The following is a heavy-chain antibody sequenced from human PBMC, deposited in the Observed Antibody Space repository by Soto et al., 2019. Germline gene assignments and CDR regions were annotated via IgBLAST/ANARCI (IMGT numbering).Heavy chain of an antibody. D-gene: IGHD3-22*01. CDR2: VFHSGRA. CDR1: GGSISSNDW. Sequence: PSETLSLTCAVSGGSISSNDWWTWVRQPPGKGLEWIAEVFHSGRANYNPSLKSRVTISVDTSKNQFSLKLSSVTAADTAVYYCARQGYYDSSGYYYDNWFDPWGQGTLVTVSS. CDR3: ARQGYYDSSGYYYDNWFDP. V-gene: IGHV4-4*02. J-gene: IGHJ5*02.